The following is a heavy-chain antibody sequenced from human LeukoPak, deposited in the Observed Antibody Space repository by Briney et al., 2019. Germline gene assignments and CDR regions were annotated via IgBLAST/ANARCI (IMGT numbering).Heavy chain of an antibody. Sequence: GGSLRLSCGASGFTFSSYGMSWVRQAPGKGLEWVSAISGSGGSTYYADSVKGRFTISRDNSKNTLYLQMNSLRAEDTAVYYCAKANVEIFDYWGQGTLVTVSS. V-gene: IGHV3-23*01. CDR2: ISGSGGST. D-gene: IGHD2-8*01. J-gene: IGHJ4*02. CDR3: AKANVEIFDY. CDR1: GFTFSSYG.